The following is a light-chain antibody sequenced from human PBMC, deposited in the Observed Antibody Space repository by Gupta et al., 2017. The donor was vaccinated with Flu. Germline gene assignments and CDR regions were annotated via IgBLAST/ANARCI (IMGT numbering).Light chain of an antibody. Sequence: PSPLPVSLGDRVTITCRATQSVSNWLAWYQQKPGKAPKLLLYKASNSQNGVPPRFSGSGSGTEFTLTIISMQPDDFGTSYCQQDNSCSRTFGQGTKVEVK. V-gene: IGKV1-5*03. J-gene: IGKJ1*01. CDR3: QQDNSCSRT. CDR2: KAS. CDR1: QSVSNW.